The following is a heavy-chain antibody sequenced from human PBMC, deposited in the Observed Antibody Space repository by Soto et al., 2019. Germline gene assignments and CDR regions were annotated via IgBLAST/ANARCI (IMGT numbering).Heavy chain of an antibody. J-gene: IGHJ4*02. CDR1: GLTFRDDW. D-gene: IGHD4-17*01. Sequence: PGGSLRPSCAVSGLTFRDDWLSWVRQAPGKGLEWVANINQDGSERYYVDSVRGRFTISRDNVENSLYLQLNSLRPEDTAVYYCAVYGYGVSAAAYWGQGTLVTVSS. V-gene: IGHV3-7*03. CDR3: AVYGYGVSAAAY. CDR2: INQDGSER.